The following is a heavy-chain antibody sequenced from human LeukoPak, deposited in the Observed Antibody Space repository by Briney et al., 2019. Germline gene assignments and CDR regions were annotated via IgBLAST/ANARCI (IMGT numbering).Heavy chain of an antibody. CDR1: GGSISGYY. CDR2: MHSGGST. CDR3: ARRDASSSWGAFDR. J-gene: IGHJ3*02. Sequence: PSETLSLTCSVSGGSISGYYWSWIRQPPGKGLEWIGFMHSGGSTNYNPSLKSRVTISVDTYRNHFSLKLSSVTAADTAVYFCARRDASSSWGAFDRWGQGTMVTVSS. V-gene: IGHV4-59*08. D-gene: IGHD6-19*01.